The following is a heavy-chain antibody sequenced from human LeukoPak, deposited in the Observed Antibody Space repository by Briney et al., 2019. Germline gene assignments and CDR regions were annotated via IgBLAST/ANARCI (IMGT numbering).Heavy chain of an antibody. V-gene: IGHV3-74*01. Sequence: GGSLRLSCAASGFTFSTYWMHWVRQLPGKGLVWVSRINSDGITADYADAVKGRFTISRDNAKNTLYLEMKSLRVEDTALYYCAPEGGSSYDYWGQGTLVTVSS. CDR1: GFTFSTYW. CDR2: INSDGITA. CDR3: APEGGSSYDY. D-gene: IGHD5-18*01. J-gene: IGHJ4*02.